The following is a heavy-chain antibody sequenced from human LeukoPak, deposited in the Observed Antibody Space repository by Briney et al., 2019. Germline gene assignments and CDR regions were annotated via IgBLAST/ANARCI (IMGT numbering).Heavy chain of an antibody. D-gene: IGHD5-18*01. CDR3: ARGRGAAMVRQWFFDL. Sequence: SETLSLTCAVYGGSFSGYYWSWLRQPPGKGLEWIGEINHSGSTNYNPSLKSQVTISADTSKNQFSLKLSSVTAADTAVYYCARGRGAAMVRQWFFDLWGRGTLVTVSS. J-gene: IGHJ2*01. CDR1: GGSFSGYY. CDR2: INHSGST. V-gene: IGHV4-34*01.